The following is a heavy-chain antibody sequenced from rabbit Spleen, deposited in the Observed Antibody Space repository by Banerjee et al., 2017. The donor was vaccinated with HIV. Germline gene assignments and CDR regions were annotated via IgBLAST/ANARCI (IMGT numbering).Heavy chain of an antibody. D-gene: IGHD2-1*01. V-gene: IGHV1S40*01. CDR1: GVSFSGSSY. CDR3: ARGSAAMAMVITGFYLTL. CDR2: IEGGSSGFT. J-gene: IGHJ4*01. Sequence: QSLEESGGDLVKPGASLTLTCIASGVSFSGSSYMCWVRQAPGKGLEWIACIEGGSSGFTYFASWAKGRFTISKSSSSTVTLQMTSLTAADTATYFCARGSAAMAMVITGFYLTLWGPGTLVTVS.